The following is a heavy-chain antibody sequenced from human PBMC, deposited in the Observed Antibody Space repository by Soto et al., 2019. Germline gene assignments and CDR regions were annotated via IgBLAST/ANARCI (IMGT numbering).Heavy chain of an antibody. J-gene: IGHJ6*02. CDR3: ASHSYGYFPHYYHGMDV. D-gene: IGHD5-18*01. CDR2: IIPIFGTA. CDR1: GGTFSSYA. Sequence: QVQLVQSGAEVKKPGSSVKGSCKASGGTFSSYASSWVRQAPGQGLEWMGGIIPIFGTANYAQKFQGRVTITADQSTSTAYMELSSLRSEDTAVYYCASHSYGYFPHYYHGMDVWGQGTTVTVSS. V-gene: IGHV1-69*12.